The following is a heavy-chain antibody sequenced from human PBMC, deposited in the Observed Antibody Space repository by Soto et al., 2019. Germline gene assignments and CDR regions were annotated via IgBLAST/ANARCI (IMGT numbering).Heavy chain of an antibody. J-gene: IGHJ6*02. CDR1: GGSISAYY. CDR2: IHPGWGA. CDR3: VKQGFGALQGLVAV. D-gene: IGHD3-10*01. Sequence: SETLSLTCTISGGSISAYYWGWIRQPPGKGQEKIRYIHPGWGANYNPSLKSRVTISLDTSKTQISLELSSITAADAALYYFVKQGFGALQGLVAVWAQGTTVTVSS. V-gene: IGHV4-59*08.